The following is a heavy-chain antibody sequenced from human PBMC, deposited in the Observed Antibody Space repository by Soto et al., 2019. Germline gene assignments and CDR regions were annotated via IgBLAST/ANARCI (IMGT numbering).Heavy chain of an antibody. Sequence: SETLSLTCTVSGGSISSGGYYWSWIRQHPGKGLEWIGYIYYSGSTYYNPSLKSRVTISVDTSKNQFSLKLSSVTAADTAVYYCASSTAAPYYFDYWGQGTLVTVSS. CDR3: ASSTAAPYYFDY. CDR2: IYYSGST. D-gene: IGHD5-18*01. J-gene: IGHJ4*02. CDR1: GGSISSGGYY. V-gene: IGHV4-31*03.